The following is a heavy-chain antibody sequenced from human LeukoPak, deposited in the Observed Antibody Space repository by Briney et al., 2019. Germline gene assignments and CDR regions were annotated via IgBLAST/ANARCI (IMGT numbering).Heavy chain of an antibody. Sequence: GASVKVSCKASGYTFTGYYMHWVRQAPGQGLEWMGRINPNSGGTNYAQQFQGRVTMTRDTSISTAYMELSRLRSDDTAVYYCARALRGYCSGGSCPNDYWGQGTLVTVSS. V-gene: IGHV1-2*06. D-gene: IGHD2-15*01. CDR1: GYTFTGYY. CDR3: ARALRGYCSGGSCPNDY. CDR2: INPNSGGT. J-gene: IGHJ4*02.